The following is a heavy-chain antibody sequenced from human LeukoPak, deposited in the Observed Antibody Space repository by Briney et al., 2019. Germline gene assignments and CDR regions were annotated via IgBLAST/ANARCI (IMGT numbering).Heavy chain of an antibody. CDR1: GGSISSYY. CDR2: IYYSGST. D-gene: IGHD4-17*01. Sequence: PSETLSLTCTVSGGSISSYYWSWIRQPPGKGLEWIGYIYYSGSTNYNPSLKSRVTISVDTSKNQFSLKLSSVTAADTAVYYCAREENGDYGDYWGQGTLVTVSS. CDR3: AREENGDYGDY. J-gene: IGHJ4*02. V-gene: IGHV4-59*01.